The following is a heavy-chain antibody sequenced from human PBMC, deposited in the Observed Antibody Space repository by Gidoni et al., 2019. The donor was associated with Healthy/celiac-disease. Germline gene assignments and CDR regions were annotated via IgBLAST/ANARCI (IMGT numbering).Heavy chain of an antibody. D-gene: IGHD6-19*01. V-gene: IGHV3-33*01. Sequence: QVQLVESGGGVVQPGRSLSLSCAASGFTFSSYGMHWVRQAPGKGLEWVAVIWYDGSNKYYADSVKGRFTISRDNSKNTLYLQMNSLRAEDTAVYYCAREQGGGWYDYWGQGTLVTVSS. CDR3: AREQGGGWYDY. CDR1: GFTFSSYG. J-gene: IGHJ4*02. CDR2: IWYDGSNK.